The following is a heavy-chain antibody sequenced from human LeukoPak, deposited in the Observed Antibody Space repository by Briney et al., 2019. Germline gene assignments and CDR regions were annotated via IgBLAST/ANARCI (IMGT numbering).Heavy chain of an antibody. J-gene: IGHJ4*02. D-gene: IGHD1-26*01. Sequence: ASVKVSCKASGYTFTGYYMHWVRQAPGQGLEWMGWINPNSGGTNYAQKFQGRVTMTRDTSISTAYMELSRLRSDDTAVYYCARDRSGSSGYFDYWGQGTLVTVSS. CDR2: INPNSGGT. V-gene: IGHV1-2*02. CDR1: GYTFTGYY. CDR3: ARDRSGSSGYFDY.